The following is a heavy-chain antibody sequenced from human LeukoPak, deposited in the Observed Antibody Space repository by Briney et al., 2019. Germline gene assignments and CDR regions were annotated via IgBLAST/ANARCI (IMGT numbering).Heavy chain of an antibody. CDR2: IYYSGNT. D-gene: IGHD3-22*01. Sequence: SETLSLTCTVSGGSISSHYWSWIRQPPGKGLEWIGYIYYSGNTNYNPALKSRLTISVDTSKNQFSLRLTSVTAADTAMYYCARDYYDSRGEAVDIWGQGTMVTVS. CDR3: ARDYYDSRGEAVDI. J-gene: IGHJ3*02. CDR1: GGSISSHY. V-gene: IGHV4-59*11.